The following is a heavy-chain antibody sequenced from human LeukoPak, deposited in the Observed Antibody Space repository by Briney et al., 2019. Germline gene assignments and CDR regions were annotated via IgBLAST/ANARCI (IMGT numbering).Heavy chain of an antibody. CDR3: ARVYDFWSGYFYFDY. CDR2: INHNSGGT. Sequence: GASVKVSCKASGYTFTGYYMHWVRQAPGQGLEWMGWINHNSGGTNYAQKFQGRVTMTRDTSISTAYMELSRLRSDDTAVYYCARVYDFWSGYFYFDYWGQGTLVTVSS. D-gene: IGHD3-3*01. V-gene: IGHV1-2*02. J-gene: IGHJ4*02. CDR1: GYTFTGYY.